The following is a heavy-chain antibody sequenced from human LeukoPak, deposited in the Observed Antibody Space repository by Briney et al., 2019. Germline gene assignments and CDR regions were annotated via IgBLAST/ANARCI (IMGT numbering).Heavy chain of an antibody. CDR2: CDPEDGEA. V-gene: IGHV1-2*02. CDR3: ARDLSRNWNYLYYYYYMDV. CDR1: GSTFTKLC. Sequence: ASVKVSCKGSGSTFTKLCMHWVRQAPGEGLEWMGGCDPEDGEASYAQKVQGRVTMTRDTSISTAYMELRRLRSDDTAVYYCARDLSRNWNYLYYYYYMDVWGKGTTVTVSS. J-gene: IGHJ6*03. D-gene: IGHD1-7*01.